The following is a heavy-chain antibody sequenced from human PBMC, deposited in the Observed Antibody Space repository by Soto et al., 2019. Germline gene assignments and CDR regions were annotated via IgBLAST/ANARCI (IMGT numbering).Heavy chain of an antibody. J-gene: IGHJ4*02. Sequence: QVQLMQSGAEVKKPGASVKVSCKASGDTFTDYYIHWVRQAPGQGLEWMGTVNPSGGHTTYAQHFLGRVTMTRDTSTSTLYRELASLTSDDTAIYYCARGGHVVVVTAALDYGGQGTLVTVSS. CDR3: ARGGHVVVVTAALDY. D-gene: IGHD2-21*02. V-gene: IGHV1-46*01. CDR2: VNPSGGHT. CDR1: GDTFTDYY.